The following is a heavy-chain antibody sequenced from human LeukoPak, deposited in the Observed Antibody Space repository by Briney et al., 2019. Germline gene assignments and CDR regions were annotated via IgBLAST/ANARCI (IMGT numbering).Heavy chain of an antibody. CDR2: INHSGST. CDR1: GGSFSGYY. D-gene: IGHD5-18*01. CDR3: ARGQGHLNIYSYAHKLFDY. J-gene: IGHJ4*02. V-gene: IGHV4-34*01. Sequence: PSETLSLTCAVYGGSFSGYYWSWIRQPPGKGLEWIGEINHSGSTNYNPSFKSRVTISVDTSKNQFSLKLSSVTAADTAVYYCARGQGHLNIYSYAHKLFDYWGQGTLVTVSS.